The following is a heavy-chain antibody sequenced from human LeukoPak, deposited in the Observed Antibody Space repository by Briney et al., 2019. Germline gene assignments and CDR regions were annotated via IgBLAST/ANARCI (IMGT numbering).Heavy chain of an antibody. CDR3: ARVRSGSSNSLGY. D-gene: IGHD1-26*01. Sequence: ASVKVSCKASGYTFTGYYMHWVRQAPGQGLEWMGWINPNSGGTNYAQKFQGRVTMTRDTSISTAYMELSRLRSDDTAVYYCARVRSGSSNSLGYWGQGTLVTASS. J-gene: IGHJ4*02. CDR1: GYTFTGYY. CDR2: INPNSGGT. V-gene: IGHV1-2*02.